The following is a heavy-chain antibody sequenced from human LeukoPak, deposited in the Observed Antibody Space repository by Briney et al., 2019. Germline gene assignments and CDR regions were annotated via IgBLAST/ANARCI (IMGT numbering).Heavy chain of an antibody. CDR3: ARRGSSSSNYYYGMDV. CDR2: IYPSDSDT. D-gene: IGHD2-2*01. V-gene: IGHV5-51*01. J-gene: IGHJ6*02. CDR1: GYSFSNYW. Sequence: GESLKISCKGSGYSFSNYWIGWVRQMPGKGLEWMGIIYPSDSDTRYSPSFQGQVTISADKSISTAYLQWSSLKASDTAMYYCARRGSSSSNYYYGMDVWGQGTTVTVSS.